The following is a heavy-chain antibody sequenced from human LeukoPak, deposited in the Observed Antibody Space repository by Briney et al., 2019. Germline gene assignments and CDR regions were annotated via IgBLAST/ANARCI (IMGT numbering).Heavy chain of an antibody. CDR2: ISWNSGSI. D-gene: IGHD3-10*01. CDR3: ANYYNSGPQGDY. CDR1: GFTFDDYA. Sequence: GGSLRLSCAASGFTFDDYAMHWVRQAPGKGLEWVSGISWNSGSIGYADSVKGRFTISRDNAKNSLFLQMNSLRVDDTAVYYCANYYNSGPQGDYWGQGTLVTVSS. J-gene: IGHJ4*02. V-gene: IGHV3-9*01.